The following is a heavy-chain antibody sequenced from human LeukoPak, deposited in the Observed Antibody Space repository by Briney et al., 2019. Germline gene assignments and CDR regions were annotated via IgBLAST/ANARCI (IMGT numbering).Heavy chain of an antibody. CDR1: GFTFSSYW. CDR3: XRGMVVTADIDNY. J-gene: IGHJ4*02. D-gene: IGHD2-21*02. CDR2: INTDGSST. V-gene: IGHV3-74*01. Sequence: GGSLRLSCAASGFTFSSYWMHWVRQAPGKGLVWVSRINTDGSSTSYADSVKGRFTISRDNAKNTLYLQMNRLRAEATAVYYXXRGMVVTADIDNYWGQGTLVTVSS.